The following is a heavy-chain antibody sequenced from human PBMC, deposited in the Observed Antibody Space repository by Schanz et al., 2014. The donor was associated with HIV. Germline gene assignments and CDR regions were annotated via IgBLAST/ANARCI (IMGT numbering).Heavy chain of an antibody. Sequence: QVQLVESGGGVVQPGRSLRLSRVASGFNFSNYGMHWVRQAPGKGLEWVAVIWSDGNNKFFAKSVKGRFTISRDNSKNTVYLQMNSLRAEDTAVYYCARDEGRYCRGGSCYYNGMDVWGQGTTVTVSS. CDR3: ARDEGRYCRGGSCYYNGMDV. CDR2: IWSDGNNK. V-gene: IGHV3-33*01. J-gene: IGHJ6*02. D-gene: IGHD2-15*01. CDR1: GFNFSNYG.